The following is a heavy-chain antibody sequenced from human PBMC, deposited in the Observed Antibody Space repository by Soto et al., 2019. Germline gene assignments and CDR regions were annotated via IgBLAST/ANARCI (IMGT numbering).Heavy chain of an antibody. CDR3: ARGLDFWSGPESL. J-gene: IGHJ4*02. CDR1: GYSFTNYY. Sequence: ASVKVSCKACGYSFTNYYIHWVRQAPGQGLEWMGIINPSDGSISYPQKFQGRVTMTRDTSTSTVYMELSSLRTDDTAVYYCARGLDFWSGPESLWGQGTLVTVSS. D-gene: IGHD3-3*01. CDR2: INPSDGSI. V-gene: IGHV1-46*01.